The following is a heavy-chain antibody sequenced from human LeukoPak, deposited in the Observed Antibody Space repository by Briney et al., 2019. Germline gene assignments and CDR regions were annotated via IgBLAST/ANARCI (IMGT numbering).Heavy chain of an antibody. CDR1: GFTFNSYA. V-gene: IGHV3-30-3*01. J-gene: IGHJ4*02. Sequence: GGSLRLSCAASGFTFNSYAMHWVRQAPGKGLEWVAVISYDGSNKYYADSVKGRFTISRDNSKNTMYLQMNGLRAEDTAVYYCALTMVRGVPMTGGYWGQGTLVTVSS. CDR3: ALTMVRGVPMTGGY. D-gene: IGHD3-10*01. CDR2: ISYDGSNK.